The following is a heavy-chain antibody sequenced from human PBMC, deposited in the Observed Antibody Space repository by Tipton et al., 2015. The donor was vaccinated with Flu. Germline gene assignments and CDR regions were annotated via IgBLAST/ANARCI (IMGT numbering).Heavy chain of an antibody. CDR1: GDSMRRDYF. J-gene: IGHJ4*02. Sequence: TLSLTCTVSGDSMRRDYFWGWIRQAPGKGLEWIGCISHSGRTYYNPSLKSRVTISVDTAKNQFSQRLSSVTAADTAVYYCARSTYYYGSGSSDYWGQGTLVTVSS. CDR2: ISHSGRT. CDR3: ARSTYYYGSGSSDY. V-gene: IGHV4-38-2*02. D-gene: IGHD3-10*01.